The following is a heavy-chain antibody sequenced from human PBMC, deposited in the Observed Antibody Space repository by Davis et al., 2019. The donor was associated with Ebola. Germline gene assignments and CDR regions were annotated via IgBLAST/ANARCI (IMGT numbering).Heavy chain of an antibody. CDR1: GGSISSSSYY. CDR3: ARRSLRFLEWLVREDAFDI. D-gene: IGHD3-3*01. CDR2: LYYSGST. V-gene: IGHV4-39*01. J-gene: IGHJ3*02. Sequence: SETLSLTCTVPGGSISSSSYYWGWIRQPPGKGLEWIGNLYYSGSTYYNPSLKSRVTISVDTSKNQFSLKLSSVTAADTAVYYCARRSLRFLEWLVREDAFDIWGQGTMVTVSS.